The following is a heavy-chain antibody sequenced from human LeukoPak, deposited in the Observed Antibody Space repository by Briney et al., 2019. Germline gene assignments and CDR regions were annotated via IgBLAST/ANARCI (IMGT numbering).Heavy chain of an antibody. CDR3: ARAQTIVTTAGVYYYGMDV. V-gene: IGHV4-61*01. CDR1: GGSVSSGSYY. J-gene: IGHJ6*02. D-gene: IGHD4-11*01. CDR2: IYYSGST. Sequence: SETLSLTCTVSGGSVSSGSYYWSWIRQPPGKGLEWIGYIYYSGSTNYNPSLKSRVTISVDTSKNQFSLKLSSVTAADTAVYYCARAQTIVTTAGVYYYGMDVWGRGTTVTVSS.